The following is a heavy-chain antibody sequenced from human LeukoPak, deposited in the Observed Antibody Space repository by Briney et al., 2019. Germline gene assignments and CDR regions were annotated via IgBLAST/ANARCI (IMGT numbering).Heavy chain of an antibody. D-gene: IGHD3/OR15-3a*01. CDR1: GGTFTSYD. CDR3: ARDYPYGRTGPSADRFDY. V-gene: IGHV1-69*05. CDR2: IIPIFGTA. Sequence: GASVKVSCKASGGTFTSYDISWVRQAPGQGLEWMGRIIPIFGTANYAQKFQGRVTITTDESTRTAYMQLSSLRSEDTAVYYCARDYPYGRTGPSADRFDYWGQGTLVTVSS. J-gene: IGHJ4*02.